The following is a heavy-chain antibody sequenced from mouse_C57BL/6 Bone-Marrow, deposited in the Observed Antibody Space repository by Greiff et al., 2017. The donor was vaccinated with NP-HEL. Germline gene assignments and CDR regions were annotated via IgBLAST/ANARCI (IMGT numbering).Heavy chain of an antibody. V-gene: IGHV14-4*01. CDR2: IDPENGDT. CDR3: TTIYDDWYFDV. D-gene: IGHD2-3*01. J-gene: IGHJ1*03. CDR1: GFNIKDDY. Sequence: EVQLQQSGAELVRPGASVKLSCTASGFNIKDDYMHWVKQRPEQGLEWIGWIDPENGDTEYASKFQGKATITADTSSNTAYLQLSSLTSEDTAVYYCTTIYDDWYFDVWGTGTTVTVSS.